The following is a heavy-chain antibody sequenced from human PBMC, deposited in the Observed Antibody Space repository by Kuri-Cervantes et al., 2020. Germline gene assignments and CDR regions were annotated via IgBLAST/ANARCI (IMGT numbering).Heavy chain of an antibody. V-gene: IGHV3-53*05. J-gene: IGHJ3*02. CDR2: IYSGGST. Sequence: GGSLRLSCAVSGFTFSSYWMSWVRQAPGTGLEWVSVIYSGGSTYYADSVKGRFTISRDNSKNSLYLQMNSLRAEDTALYYCAKDNGVGQWLVVGFDIWGQGTMVTVSS. D-gene: IGHD6-19*01. CDR1: GFTFSSYW. CDR3: AKDNGVGQWLVVGFDI.